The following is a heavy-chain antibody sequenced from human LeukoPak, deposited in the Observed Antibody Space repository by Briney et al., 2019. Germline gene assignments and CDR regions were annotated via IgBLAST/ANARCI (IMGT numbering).Heavy chain of an antibody. CDR3: ARCPGAYNWFDP. J-gene: IGHJ5*02. CDR1: GYTFTNYY. Sequence: GASVRVSCKASGYTFTNYYMQWVRQDPGQGLEWMGIINPSGGSTNYAQKFQGRVTMTRDTSTSTVYMELSSLRSEDTAVYYCARCPGAYNWFDPWGQGTPVTVSS. V-gene: IGHV1-46*01. D-gene: IGHD3-10*01. CDR2: INPSGGST.